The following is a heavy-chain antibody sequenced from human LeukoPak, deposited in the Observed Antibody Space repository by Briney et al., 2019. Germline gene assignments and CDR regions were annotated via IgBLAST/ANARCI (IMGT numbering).Heavy chain of an antibody. D-gene: IGHD1-26*01. J-gene: IGHJ4*02. CDR3: ARLAGGSYSDY. V-gene: IGHV3-21*01. CDR2: ISGSSSYI. Sequence: PGGSLRLSCAASGFTFSRYGMSWVRQAPGKGLEWVSAISGSSSYIYYADSVKGRFTISRDNAKNTLYLQMGSLRAEDMAVYYCARLAGGSYSDYWGQGTLVTVSS. CDR1: GFTFSRYG.